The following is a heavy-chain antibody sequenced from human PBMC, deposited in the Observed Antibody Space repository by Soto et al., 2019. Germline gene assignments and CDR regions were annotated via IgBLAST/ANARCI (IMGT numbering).Heavy chain of an antibody. V-gene: IGHV4-39*01. CDR3: ARRVGCSGYDDY. Sequence: QLQLQESGPGLVKPSETLSLTCTVSGGSISSSSYYWGWIRQPPGKGLEWIGSIYYSGSTYYNPYLKSRVTISVDTSKNQFSLKLSSVAAADTAVYYCARRVGCSGYDDYGGQGTLVTVS. J-gene: IGHJ4*02. D-gene: IGHD5-12*01. CDR2: IYYSGST. CDR1: GGSISSSSYY.